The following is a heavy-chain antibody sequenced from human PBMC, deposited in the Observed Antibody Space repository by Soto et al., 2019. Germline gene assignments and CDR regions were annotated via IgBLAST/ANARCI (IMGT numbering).Heavy chain of an antibody. CDR3: ARDAYGGNSNWYFDL. D-gene: IGHD4-17*01. CDR2: IIPIFGTA. J-gene: IGHJ2*01. CDR1: GGTFSSYA. Sequence: QVPLVQSGAEVKKPGSSVKVSCKASGGTFSSYAISWVRQAPGQGLEWMGGIIPIFGTANYAQKFQGRVTITADESTSTAYMELSSLRSEDTAVYYCARDAYGGNSNWYFDLWGRGTLVTVSS. V-gene: IGHV1-69*01.